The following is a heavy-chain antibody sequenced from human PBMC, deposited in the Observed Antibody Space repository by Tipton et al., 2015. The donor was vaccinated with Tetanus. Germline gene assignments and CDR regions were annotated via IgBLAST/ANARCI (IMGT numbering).Heavy chain of an antibody. CDR3: ARAAGFLGLTHDF. Sequence: TLSLTCAVSGVSIRSSTYFWGWIRQPPGKGLEWIGHIFYTGSSHYNPSFESRVTISVDTSKNQFSLNLSSVTAADTAVYFCARAAGFLGLTHDFWGRGTLVSVSS. D-gene: IGHD2/OR15-2a*01. J-gene: IGHJ4*02. V-gene: IGHV4-39*01. CDR2: IFYTGSS. CDR1: GVSIRSSTYF.